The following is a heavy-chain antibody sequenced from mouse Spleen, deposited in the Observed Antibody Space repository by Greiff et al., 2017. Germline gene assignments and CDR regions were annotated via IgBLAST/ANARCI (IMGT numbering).Heavy chain of an antibody. CDR3: ARRGYYGSSYGWYFDV. CDR1: GFTFSSYA. J-gene: IGHJ1*01. CDR2: ISSGGSYT. V-gene: IGHV5-9-1*01. D-gene: IGHD1-1*01. Sequence: EVKVVESGGGLVKPGGSLKLSCAASGFTFSSYAMSWVRQTPEKRLEWVATISSGGSYTYYPDSVKGRFTISRDNAKNTLYLQMSSLRSEDTAMYYCARRGYYGSSYGWYFDVWGAGTTVTVSS.